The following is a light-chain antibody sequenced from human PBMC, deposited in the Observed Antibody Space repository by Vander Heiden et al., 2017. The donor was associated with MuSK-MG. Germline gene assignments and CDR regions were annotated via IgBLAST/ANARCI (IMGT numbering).Light chain of an antibody. V-gene: IGLV1-40*01. Sequence: QSVLTQPPSVSVAPGQRVTISCTGSSSNIGAGYDVHWYQQLPGTAPKLLSYGNSNRPSGVPDRFSGSKSGTSASLAITGLQAEDEADYYCQSYDSSLSAHVVFGGGTKLTVL. CDR3: QSYDSSLSAHVV. J-gene: IGLJ2*01. CDR1: SSNIGAGYD. CDR2: GNS.